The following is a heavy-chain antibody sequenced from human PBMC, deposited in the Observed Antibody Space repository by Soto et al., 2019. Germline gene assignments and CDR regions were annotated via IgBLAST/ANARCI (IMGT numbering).Heavy chain of an antibody. D-gene: IGHD2-15*01. J-gene: IGHJ5*02. CDR2: ISPGSRYP. CDR3: VRGGGGGLFDP. V-gene: IGHV3-11*06. CDR1: GFTFGDSY. Sequence: PGGSLRLSCAGSGFTFGDSYMSWIRQAPGKGLEWLSYISPGSRYPAYADSVKGRFTISRDNAKRSLYLQMMSLTAEDTAIYYCVRGGGGGLFDPWGQGAMVTVSS.